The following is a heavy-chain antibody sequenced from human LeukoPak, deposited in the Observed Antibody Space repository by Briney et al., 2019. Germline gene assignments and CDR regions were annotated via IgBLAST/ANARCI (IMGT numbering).Heavy chain of an antibody. CDR2: MSDSGVSS. V-gene: IGHV3-23*01. CDR1: GFTFSSYA. J-gene: IGHJ6*02. D-gene: IGHD6-19*01. Sequence: GGSLRLSCAASGFTFSSYAMSWVRQAPGKGLEWVSGMSDSGVSSYYADSVKGRFTISRDNSKNTLYLQMNSLRAEDTAVYYCAKDTYSSGWYDYYYYYGMDVWGQGTTVTVSS. CDR3: AKDTYSSGWYDYYYYYGMDV.